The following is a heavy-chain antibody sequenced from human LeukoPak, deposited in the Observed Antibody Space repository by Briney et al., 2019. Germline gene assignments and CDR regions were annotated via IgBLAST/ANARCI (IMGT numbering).Heavy chain of an antibody. V-gene: IGHV3-48*04. Sequence: GGSLRLSCTASGFPFIDYSMNWVRRAPGKGLEWISYIGISSGNTKYADSVKGRFTISADNAKNSLYLQMNSLRVEDTAVYYCARDHNYAFHNWGQGTLVSVSS. CDR3: ARDHNYAFHN. D-gene: IGHD1-1*01. CDR2: IGISSGNT. CDR1: GFPFIDYS. J-gene: IGHJ4*02.